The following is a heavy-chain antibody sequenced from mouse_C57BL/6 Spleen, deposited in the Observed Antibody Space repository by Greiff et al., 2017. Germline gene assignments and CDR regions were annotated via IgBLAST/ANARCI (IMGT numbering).Heavy chain of an antibody. CDR2: IWSGGST. CDR1: GFSLTSYG. D-gene: IGHD2-4*01. CDR3: ARYDYDERYAMDY. J-gene: IGHJ4*01. V-gene: IGHV2-2*01. Sequence: QVQLQQSGPGLVQPSQSLSITCTVSGFSLTSYGVHWVRQSPGKGLEWLVVIWSGGSTDYNAAFISRLSISKDNSKSQVFFKMNSLQADDTAIYYCARYDYDERYAMDYWGQGTSVTVAS.